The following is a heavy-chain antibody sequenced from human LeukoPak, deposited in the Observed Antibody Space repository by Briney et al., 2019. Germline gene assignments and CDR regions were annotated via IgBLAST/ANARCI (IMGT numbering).Heavy chain of an antibody. J-gene: IGHJ6*03. CDR1: GFTFSSYW. V-gene: IGHV3-7*01. CDR2: IKQDGSEK. CDR3: ARESLEASYSSGWLPYYYYYYMDV. D-gene: IGHD6-19*01. Sequence: GGSLRLSCAASGFTFSSYWMSWVRQAPGKGLEWVANIKQDGSEKYYVDSVKGRFTISRDNAKNSLYLQMNSLRAEDTAVYYCARESLEASYSSGWLPYYYYYYMDVWGKGTTVTVSS.